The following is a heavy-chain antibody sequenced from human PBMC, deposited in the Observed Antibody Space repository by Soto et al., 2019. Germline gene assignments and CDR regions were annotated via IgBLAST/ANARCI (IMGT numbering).Heavy chain of an antibody. CDR1: GVTFSSDT. Sequence: EVQLLESGGGLVQPGGSLRLSCAASGVTFSSDTMSWIRQAPGKGLEWVSAISKTGDSTHYADSLKGRFTSSRDTSTNTLYLQMDSLRAEDTAVYYCAKSDGCVWFHYFQHWGQGTLVTVSS. D-gene: IGHD6-19*01. CDR2: ISKTGDST. CDR3: AKSDGCVWFHYFQH. V-gene: IGHV3-23*01. J-gene: IGHJ1*01.